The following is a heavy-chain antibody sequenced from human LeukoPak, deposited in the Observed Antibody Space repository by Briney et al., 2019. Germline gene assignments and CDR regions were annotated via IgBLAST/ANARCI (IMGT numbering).Heavy chain of an antibody. D-gene: IGHD1-26*01. Sequence: PSETLSLTCIVSGGSISSYYWSWIRQPPGKGPEWIGYIYSSGSTNSNPSLKSRVTISVDTSKSQFSLKMTSVTAADTAVYYCARQGSGGRAFDIWGQGTMVTVSS. J-gene: IGHJ3*02. V-gene: IGHV4-59*08. CDR1: GGSISSYY. CDR3: ARQGSGGRAFDI. CDR2: IYSSGST.